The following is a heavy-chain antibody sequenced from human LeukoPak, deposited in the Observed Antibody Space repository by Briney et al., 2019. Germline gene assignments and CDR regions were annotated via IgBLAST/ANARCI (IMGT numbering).Heavy chain of an antibody. D-gene: IGHD3-3*01. J-gene: IGHJ5*02. Sequence: PSETLSLTCAVYGGSFSGYYWSWIRQPPGKGLEWIGEINHSGSTNYNPSLKSRGTISVDTSKNQFSLKLSSVTAADTAVYYCARAYPDYDFWSGYYSPFNWSDPWGHGTLVTVSS. CDR3: ARAYPDYDFWSGYYSPFNWSDP. CDR2: INHSGST. V-gene: IGHV4-34*01. CDR1: GGSFSGYY.